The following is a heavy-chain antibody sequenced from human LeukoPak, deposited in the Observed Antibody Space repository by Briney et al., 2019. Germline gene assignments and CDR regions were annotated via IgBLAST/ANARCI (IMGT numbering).Heavy chain of an antibody. V-gene: IGHV4-4*07. CDR2: IYTSGST. Sequence: SETLSLTCTVSGGSISSYYWSWIRQPPGQGLEWIGRIYTSGSTNYNPSLKSRVTMSVDTSKNQFSLKLSSVTAADTAVYYCARDPRIVVVPAAIAEWGWFDPWGQGTLVTVSS. D-gene: IGHD2-2*02. CDR3: ARDPRIVVVPAAIAEWGWFDP. CDR1: GGSISSYY. J-gene: IGHJ5*02.